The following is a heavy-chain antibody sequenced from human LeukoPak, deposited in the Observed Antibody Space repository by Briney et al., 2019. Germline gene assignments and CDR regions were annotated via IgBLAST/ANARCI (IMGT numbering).Heavy chain of an antibody. D-gene: IGHD3-9*01. CDR2: IIPIFGTA. CDR3: ARSYYDILTGFDY. V-gene: IGHV1-69*05. J-gene: IGHJ4*02. CDR1: GGTFSSYA. Sequence: SVKVSCKASGGTFSSYAISWVRQAPGKGLEWMGRIIPIFGTANYAQKFQGRVTITTDESTSTAYMELSSLRSEDTAVYYCARSYYDILTGFDYWGQGTLVTVSS.